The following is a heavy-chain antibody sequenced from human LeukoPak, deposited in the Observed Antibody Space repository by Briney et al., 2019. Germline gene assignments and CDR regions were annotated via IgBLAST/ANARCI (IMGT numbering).Heavy chain of an antibody. CDR3: AADGGSGWPPGAFDI. V-gene: IGHV1-18*01. Sequence: ASVKLSCKASGYTFTSYGISWVRQAPGQGLEWMGWISAYNGNTNYAQKLQGRVTMTTDTSTSTAYMELRSLRSDDTAVYYCAADGGSGWPPGAFDIWGQGTMVTVSS. D-gene: IGHD6-19*01. CDR2: ISAYNGNT. J-gene: IGHJ3*02. CDR1: GYTFTSYG.